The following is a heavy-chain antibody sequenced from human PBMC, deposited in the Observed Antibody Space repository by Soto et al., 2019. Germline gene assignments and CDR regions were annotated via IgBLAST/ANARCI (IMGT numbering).Heavy chain of an antibody. CDR3: ARKAYYDILTGYFDY. CDR2: IIPIFGTA. Sequence: QVQLVQSGAEVKKPGSSVKVSCKASGGTFSSYAISWVRQAPGQGLEWMGGIIPIFGTANYAQKFQGRVTITADESTSTAYIELSSLRSEDTAVYYCARKAYYDILTGYFDYWGEGTMVTVYS. V-gene: IGHV1-69*01. J-gene: IGHJ4*02. CDR1: GGTFSSYA. D-gene: IGHD3-9*01.